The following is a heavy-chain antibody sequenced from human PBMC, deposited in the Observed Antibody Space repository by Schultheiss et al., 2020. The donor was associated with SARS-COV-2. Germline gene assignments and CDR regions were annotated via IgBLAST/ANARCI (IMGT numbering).Heavy chain of an antibody. Sequence: GGSLRLSCAASGFTFSEDAMSWVRQAPGKGLEWVSAISGSGGSTYYADSVKGRFTISRDNSKNTLYLQMDSLKAEDTAVYYCTTDFWMVRRHYWGQGTLVTVSS. D-gene: IGHD3-3*01. V-gene: IGHV3-23*01. CDR3: TTDFWMVRRHY. CDR2: ISGSGGST. CDR1: GFTFSEDA. J-gene: IGHJ4*02.